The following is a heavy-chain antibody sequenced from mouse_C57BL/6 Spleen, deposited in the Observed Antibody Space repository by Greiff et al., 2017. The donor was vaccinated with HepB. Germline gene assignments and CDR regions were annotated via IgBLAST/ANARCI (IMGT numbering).Heavy chain of an antibody. D-gene: IGHD2-1*01. J-gene: IGHJ1*03. CDR2: IDPSDSYT. V-gene: IGHV1-59*01. CDR3: ARRSQIYYGNWYFDV. CDR1: GYTFTSYW. Sequence: QVQLQQPGAELVRPGTSVKLSCKASGYTFTSYWMHWVKQRPGQGLEWIGVIDPSDSYTNYNQKFKGKATLTVDTSSSTAYMQLSSLTSEDSAVYYCARRSQIYYGNWYFDVWGTGTTVTVSS.